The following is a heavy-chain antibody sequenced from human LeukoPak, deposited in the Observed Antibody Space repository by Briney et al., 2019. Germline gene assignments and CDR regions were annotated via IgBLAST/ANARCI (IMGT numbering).Heavy chain of an antibody. V-gene: IGHV4-61*01. CDR1: GGSISSSSYY. J-gene: IGHJ4*02. CDR3: ARVNRDYLMFDY. CDR2: IYYSGST. D-gene: IGHD2-8*01. Sequence: PSETLSLTCTVSGGSISSSSYYWSWIRQPPGKGLEWIGYIYYSGSTNYNPSLKSRVTISVDTSKNQFSLKLSSVTAADTAVYYCARVNRDYLMFDYWGQGTLVTVSS.